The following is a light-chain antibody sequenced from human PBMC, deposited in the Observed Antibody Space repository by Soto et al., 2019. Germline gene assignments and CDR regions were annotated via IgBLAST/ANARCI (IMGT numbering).Light chain of an antibody. J-gene: IGLJ3*02. CDR1: SSNVGSYNF. CDR2: EVS. Sequence: QSALTQPASVSGSPGQSITISCTGTSSNVGSYNFVSWYRQYPGKAPELIIYEVSQRPSTFFNRYSGSKSGNTASLTVSGLQYDDEADYYCSSYAGNNSLVFGGGTKLTVL. CDR3: SSYAGNNSLV. V-gene: IGLV2-23*02.